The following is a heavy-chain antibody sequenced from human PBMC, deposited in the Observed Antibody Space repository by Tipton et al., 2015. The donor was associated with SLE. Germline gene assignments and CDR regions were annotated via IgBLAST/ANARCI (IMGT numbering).Heavy chain of an antibody. Sequence: LRLSCAVYGGSFSGYYWSWIRQPPGKGLEWIGEINHGGSTNYNPSLKSRVTISVDTSKNQFSLKLSSVTAADTAVYYCAISPEAVAGDAAFDIWGQGTMVTVSS. D-gene: IGHD6-19*01. CDR2: INHGGST. CDR3: AISPEAVAGDAAFDI. CDR1: GGSFSGYY. V-gene: IGHV4-34*01. J-gene: IGHJ3*02.